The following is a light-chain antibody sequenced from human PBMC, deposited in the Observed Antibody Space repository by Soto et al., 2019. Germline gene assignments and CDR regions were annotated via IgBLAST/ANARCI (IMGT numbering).Light chain of an antibody. CDR3: CSYAGSYTWV. J-gene: IGLJ3*02. V-gene: IGLV2-23*02. CDR1: SSDVGNYNL. CDR2: DVN. Sequence: QSALTQPASVSGSPGQSITLSCTGTSSDVGNYNLVSWYQQHPGKAPKLMIYDVNKRPSGVSDRFSGSKSGNTASLTISGLQAEDEADYYCCSYAGSYTWVFGGGTKLTVL.